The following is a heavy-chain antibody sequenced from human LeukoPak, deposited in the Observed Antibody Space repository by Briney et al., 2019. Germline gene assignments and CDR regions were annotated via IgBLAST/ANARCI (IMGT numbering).Heavy chain of an antibody. Sequence: PSETLSLTCTVSGGSISSYYWSWIRQPPGEGLEWIGYIYYSGSTNYNPSLKSRVTISVDTSKNQFSLKLSSVTAADTAVYYCARVTYCSGGSCYDSDNWFDPWGQGTLVTVSS. CDR2: IYYSGST. CDR3: ARVTYCSGGSCYDSDNWFDP. J-gene: IGHJ5*02. V-gene: IGHV4-59*01. D-gene: IGHD2-15*01. CDR1: GGSISSYY.